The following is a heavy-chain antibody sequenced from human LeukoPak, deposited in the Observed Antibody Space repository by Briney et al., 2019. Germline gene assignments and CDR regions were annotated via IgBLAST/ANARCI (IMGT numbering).Heavy chain of an antibody. CDR2: IYYSGST. CDR1: GGSISSYY. D-gene: IGHD6-19*01. CDR3: ARQARTRSGWYSEPRFDAFDI. V-gene: IGHV4-59*01. Sequence: SETLSLTCTVSGGSISSYYWSWIRQPPGKGLEWIGYIYYSGSTNYSPSLKSRVTISVDTSKNQFSLKLSSVTAADTAVYYCARQARTRSGWYSEPRFDAFDIWGQGTMVTVSS. J-gene: IGHJ3*02.